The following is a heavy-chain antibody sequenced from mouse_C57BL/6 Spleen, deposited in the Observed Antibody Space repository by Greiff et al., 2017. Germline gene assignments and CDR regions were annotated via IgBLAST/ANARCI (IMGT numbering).Heavy chain of an antibody. V-gene: IGHV1-64*01. CDR2: IHPNSGST. CDR1: GYTFTSYW. Sequence: QVQLQQPGAELVKPGASVKLSCKASGYTFTSYWMHWVKQRPGQGLEWIGMIHPNSGSTNYNEKFKSKATLTVDKSSSTAYMQLSILTSEDSAVYYCAFYGNYEGYAMDYWGQGTSVTVSS. CDR3: AFYGNYEGYAMDY. D-gene: IGHD2-1*01. J-gene: IGHJ4*01.